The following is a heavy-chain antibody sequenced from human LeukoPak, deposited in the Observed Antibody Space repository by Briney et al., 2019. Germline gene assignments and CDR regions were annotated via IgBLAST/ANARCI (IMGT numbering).Heavy chain of an antibody. CDR3: ATSAAAGTDYYYYGLDV. J-gene: IGHJ6*02. CDR1: GGSISSSSYY. D-gene: IGHD6-13*01. V-gene: IGHV4-39*07. CDR2: IYYSGST. Sequence: SETLSLTCTVSGGSISSSSYYWGWIRQPPGKGLEWIGSIYYSGSTYYNPSLKSRVTISVDTSKNQFSLKLSSVTAADTAVYYCATSAAAGTDYYYYGLDVWGQGTTVTVSS.